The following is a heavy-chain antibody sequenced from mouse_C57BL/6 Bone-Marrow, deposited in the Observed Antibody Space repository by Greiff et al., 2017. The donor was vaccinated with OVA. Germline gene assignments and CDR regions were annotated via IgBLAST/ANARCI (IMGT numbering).Heavy chain of an antibody. CDR3: AITKVVATDLYFGG. CDR2: IHPADSDT. Sequence: QVQLQQPGAELVKPGASVKVSCKASGYTFTSYWMHWVKQRPGQGLEWIGRIHPADSDTNYNQKFKGKATLTVDKSSSTAYMQLSSLTSEDSAVYYCAITKVVATDLYFGGWGTAATVSVST. CDR1: GYTFTSYW. D-gene: IGHD1-1*01. J-gene: IGHJ1*03. V-gene: IGHV1-74*01.